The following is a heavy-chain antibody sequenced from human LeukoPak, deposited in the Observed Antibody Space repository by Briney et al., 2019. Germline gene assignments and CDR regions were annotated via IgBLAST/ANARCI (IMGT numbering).Heavy chain of an antibody. Sequence: GGALRLSFSSPGFTLSNAYNGLFRQAPGQGVGWVGRIKNKTNGGTTDYAAPVKGRFTISRDDSKNTLYLQMNSLKTEDTAVYYCTTTIVGVTTWFDPWGQGTLVTVSS. D-gene: IGHD1-26*01. CDR1: GFTLSNAY. J-gene: IGHJ5*02. V-gene: IGHV3-15*01. CDR2: IKNKTNGGTT. CDR3: TTTIVGVTTWFDP.